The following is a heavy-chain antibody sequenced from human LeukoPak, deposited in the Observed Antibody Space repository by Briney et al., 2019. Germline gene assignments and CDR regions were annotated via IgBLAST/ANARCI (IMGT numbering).Heavy chain of an antibody. J-gene: IGHJ5*02. V-gene: IGHV1-69*06. CDR3: ARDLRDYVWGSYRPGWFDP. CDR1: GGTFSSYA. Sequence: GASVKVSCKASGGTFSSYAISWVRQAPGQGLEWMGGIIPIFGTANYAQKFQGRVTITADKSTSTAYMELSSLRSEDTAVYYCARDLRDYVWGSYRPGWFDPWGQGTLVTVSS. D-gene: IGHD3-16*02. CDR2: IIPIFGTA.